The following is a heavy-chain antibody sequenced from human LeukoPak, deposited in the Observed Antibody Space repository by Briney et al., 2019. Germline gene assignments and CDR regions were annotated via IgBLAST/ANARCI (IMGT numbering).Heavy chain of an antibody. Sequence: SETLSLTCTVSGGSISSYYWSWIRQPPGKGLEWIGYIYYSGSTNYNPSLKSRVAISVDTSKNQFSLKLSSVTAADTAVYYCARVNYGDYGLDYWGQGTLVTVSS. D-gene: IGHD4-17*01. CDR1: GGSISSYY. J-gene: IGHJ4*02. CDR3: ARVNYGDYGLDY. CDR2: IYYSGST. V-gene: IGHV4-59*01.